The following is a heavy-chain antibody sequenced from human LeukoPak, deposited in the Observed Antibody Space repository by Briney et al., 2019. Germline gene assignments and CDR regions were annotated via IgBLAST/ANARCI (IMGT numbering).Heavy chain of an antibody. J-gene: IGHJ5*02. Sequence: ASVKVSCKASGYTFTGYYLHWVRQAPGRGLEWMGRINPDSGGTNYAQKFQGRVTMTRDTSISTAYMEVNRLTSDDTAVYYCARACSGGSCYSDNWLDPWGQGTLVTVSS. CDR3: ARACSGGSCYSDNWLDP. D-gene: IGHD2-15*01. CDR1: GYTFTGYY. CDR2: INPDSGGT. V-gene: IGHV1-2*06.